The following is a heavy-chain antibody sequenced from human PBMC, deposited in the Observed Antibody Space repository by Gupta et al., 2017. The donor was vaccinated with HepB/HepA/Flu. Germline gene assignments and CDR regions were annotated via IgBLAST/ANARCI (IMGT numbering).Heavy chain of an antibody. J-gene: IGHJ6*02. V-gene: IGHV3-30*03. Sequence: QVQLVESGGGVVQPGRSLRLSCAASGFNFSDYGMHWVRQAPGKGLEWVAIIYYDGSKKYYVDSVKGRFTISRDNSKDTLYLQMNNLRIEDTAVYYCLPRPNDPPPGMDVWGQGTTVTVSS. CDR3: LPRPNDPPPGMDV. CDR2: IYYDGSKK. CDR1: GFNFSDYG.